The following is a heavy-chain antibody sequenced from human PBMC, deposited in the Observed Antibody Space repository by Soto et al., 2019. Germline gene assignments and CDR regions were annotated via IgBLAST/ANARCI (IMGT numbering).Heavy chain of an antibody. V-gene: IGHV4-61*08. D-gene: IGHD6-13*01. CDR3: ARGPWLAAGTLNWFAP. CDR1: GGSVSSGDFY. CDR2: ISYSGST. J-gene: IGHJ5*02. Sequence: SETLSLTCTVSGGSVSSGDFYWSWIRQPPGKGLEWIGYISYSGSTNYNPPLKSRLTISVDTSKNQFSLKLSSVTAADTAVYYCARGPWLAAGTLNWFAPWGQGTLVTVSS.